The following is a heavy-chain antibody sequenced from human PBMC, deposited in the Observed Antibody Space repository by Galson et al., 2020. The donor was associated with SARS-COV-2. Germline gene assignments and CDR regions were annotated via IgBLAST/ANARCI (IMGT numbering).Heavy chain of an antibody. CDR3: TRLRRESFDI. V-gene: IGHV3-49*03. Sequence: GGSLRLSCTASGFTFGDYRMSWFRQAPGKGLEWVGFIRNKAYGGTTEYAASVKDRFTIARDDSKSIAYLQMNSLKTEDTAVYYCTRLRRESFDIWGQGTIVTVAS. J-gene: IGHJ3*02. CDR1: GFTFGDYR. D-gene: IGHD3-10*01. CDR2: IRNKAYGGTT.